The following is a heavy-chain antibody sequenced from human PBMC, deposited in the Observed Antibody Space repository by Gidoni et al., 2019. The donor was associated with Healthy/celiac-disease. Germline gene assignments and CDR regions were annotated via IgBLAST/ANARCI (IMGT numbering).Heavy chain of an antibody. V-gene: IGHV2-26*01. CDR3: ARIRGTGTYYYYYYMDV. CDR2: IFSNDEK. D-gene: IGHD1-1*01. J-gene: IGHJ6*03. Sequence: QVTLKESGPVLVKPTETLTLPCTVSGFSLSNARMGVSWIRQPPGKALEWLAHIFSNDEKSYSTSLKSRLTISKDTSKSQVVLTMTNIDPVDTSTYYCARIRGTGTYYYYYYMDVWGKGTTVTVSS. CDR1: GFSLSNARMG.